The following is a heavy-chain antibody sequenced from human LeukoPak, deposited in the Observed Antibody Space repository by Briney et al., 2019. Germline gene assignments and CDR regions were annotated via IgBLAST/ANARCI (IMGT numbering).Heavy chain of an antibody. D-gene: IGHD4-17*01. CDR1: GYTFTSYY. J-gene: IGHJ4*02. CDR3: ARGVHDYGDYVPLFDY. CDR2: INPSGGST. V-gene: IGHV1-46*01. Sequence: ASVKVSCKASGYTFTSYYMHWVRQAPGQGLEWMGIINPSGGSTSYAQKFQGRVTMTRDTSTSTVYMELSSLRSEDTAVYYCARGVHDYGDYVPLFDYWGQGTLVTVSS.